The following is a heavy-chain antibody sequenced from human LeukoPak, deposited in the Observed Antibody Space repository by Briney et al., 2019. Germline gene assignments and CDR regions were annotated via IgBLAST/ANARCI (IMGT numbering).Heavy chain of an antibody. V-gene: IGHV1-18*04. CDR2: ISAYNGNT. J-gene: IGHJ6*04. CDR3: ARDTYYYGSGSYYRPPDYYGMDV. Sequence: GASVKVSCKASRYTFTSYGITWVRQAPGQGLEWMGWISAYNGNTNYAQKLQGRVTMTTDTSTSTAYMELRSLRSDDTAVYYCARDTYYYGSGSYYRPPDYYGMDVWGKGTTVTVSS. D-gene: IGHD3-10*01. CDR1: RYTFTSYG.